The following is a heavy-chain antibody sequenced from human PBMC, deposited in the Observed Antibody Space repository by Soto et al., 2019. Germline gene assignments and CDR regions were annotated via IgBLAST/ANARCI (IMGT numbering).Heavy chain of an antibody. Sequence: PSETLSLTCTVSGGSISSGRYYWTWIRQLPGKGLEYIGYIYYTGGTYYNPSLKSRVTISVDTSKGQFSLNLGSVTAADTAVYYCARDRSMSATFDSWGQGSLVTVSS. CDR3: ARDRSMSATFDS. J-gene: IGHJ4*02. V-gene: IGHV4-31*03. CDR2: IYYTGGT. CDR1: GGSISSGRYY. D-gene: IGHD1-26*01.